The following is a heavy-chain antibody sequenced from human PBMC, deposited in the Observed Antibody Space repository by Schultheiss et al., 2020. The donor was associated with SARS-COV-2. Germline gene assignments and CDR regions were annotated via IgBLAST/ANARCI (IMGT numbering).Heavy chain of an antibody. CDR1: GFTFSSYS. J-gene: IGHJ4*02. Sequence: GGSLRLSFVASGFTFSSYSMNWVRQAPGKGLVWVARINSDGSSTSYADFVKGRFTISRDNAKNTLYLQMNSLRVEDTATYYCARDRDHFDYWGQGTLVTVSS. CDR2: INSDGSST. V-gene: IGHV3-74*01. CDR3: ARDRDHFDY. D-gene: IGHD2-21*02.